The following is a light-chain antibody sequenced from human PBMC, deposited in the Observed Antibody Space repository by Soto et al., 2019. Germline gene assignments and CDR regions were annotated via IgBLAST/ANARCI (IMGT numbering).Light chain of an antibody. Sequence: EIVLTQSPATLSLSPGDRATLSCRASQSVGSYLGWYQQRPGQAPRLLISDASNRATGIPARFSGSGSGTAFTLTISSLEPEDFAVYYCQQRSDWPSTFGGGTKVEIK. CDR1: QSVGSY. CDR2: DAS. CDR3: QQRSDWPST. V-gene: IGKV3-11*01. J-gene: IGKJ4*01.